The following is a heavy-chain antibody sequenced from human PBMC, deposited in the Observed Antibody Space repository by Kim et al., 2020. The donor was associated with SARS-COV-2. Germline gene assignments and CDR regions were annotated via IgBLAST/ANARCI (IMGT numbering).Heavy chain of an antibody. V-gene: IGHV4-30-2*01. CDR2: IYHSGST. CDR3: ARVIGEYYYYYMDV. Sequence: SETLSLTCAVSGGSISSGGYSWSWIRQPPGKGLEWIGYIYHSGSTYYNPSLKSRVTISVDRSKNQFSLKLSSVTAADTAVYYCARVIGEYYYYYMDVWGKGTTVTVSS. J-gene: IGHJ6*03. CDR1: GGSISSGGYS. D-gene: IGHD3-10*01.